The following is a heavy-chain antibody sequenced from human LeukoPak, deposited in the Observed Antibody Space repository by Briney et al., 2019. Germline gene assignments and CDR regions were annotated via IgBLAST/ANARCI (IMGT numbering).Heavy chain of an antibody. V-gene: IGHV3-30*02. CDR2: IRYDGSNK. CDR1: GFTFSSYG. J-gene: IGHJ5*01. Sequence: GGSLRLSCGASGFTFSSYGMHWVRQAPGKGLEWGAFIRYDGSNKNYADSVKGRFTISRDNSKNTLYLQMNSLRAEDTAVYYCAKVYEYGDNDWFDSWGQGTLVTVSS. D-gene: IGHD4-17*01. CDR3: AKVYEYGDNDWFDS.